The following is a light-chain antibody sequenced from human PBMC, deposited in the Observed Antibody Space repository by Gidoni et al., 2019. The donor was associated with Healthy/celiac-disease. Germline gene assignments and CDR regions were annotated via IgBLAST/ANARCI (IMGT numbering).Light chain of an antibody. CDR2: DVS. J-gene: IGLJ2*01. CDR3: CSYAGSYVV. CDR1: SSDVGGYTY. Sequence: QSALTQPRSVSGSPGQSVTIPCTGTSSDVGGYTYVSWYQQHPGKAPKLMIYDVSKRPSGVPDRFSGSKSGNTASLTISGRQAEDEADYYCCSYAGSYVVFGGGTKLTVL. V-gene: IGLV2-11*01.